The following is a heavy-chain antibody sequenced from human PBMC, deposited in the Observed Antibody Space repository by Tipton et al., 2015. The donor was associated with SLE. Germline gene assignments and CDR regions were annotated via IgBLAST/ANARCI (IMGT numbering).Heavy chain of an antibody. D-gene: IGHD2-2*01. CDR3: ASGYVPAAVDN. J-gene: IGHJ4*02. V-gene: IGHV3-30*04. CDR1: GFTFSSYA. Sequence: SLRLSCAASGFTFSSYAMHWVRQAPGKGLEWVAVISYDGSNKYYADSVKGRFTISRDNSKNTLYLQMNNLRAEDTAVYYCASGYVPAAVDNWGQGALATVSS. CDR2: ISYDGSNK.